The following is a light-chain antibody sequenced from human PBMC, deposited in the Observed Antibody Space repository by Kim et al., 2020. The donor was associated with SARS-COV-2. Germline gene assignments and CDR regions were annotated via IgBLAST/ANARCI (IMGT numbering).Light chain of an antibody. CDR1: RSVVGGY. CDR2: GAS. V-gene: IGKV3-20*01. J-gene: IGKJ1*01. CDR3: QQYGTPPWT. Sequence: SPGEGTTPSCRAGRSVVGGYFGSYQQRPARVPRLLVYGASTRATGIPDRFIGSGSGTDFTLTISRREPEDFAVYFCQQYGTPPWTFGQGTKVDIK.